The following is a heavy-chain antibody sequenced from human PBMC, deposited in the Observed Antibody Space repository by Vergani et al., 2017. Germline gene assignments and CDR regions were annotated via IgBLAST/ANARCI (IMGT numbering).Heavy chain of an antibody. V-gene: IGHV3-11*01. Sequence: VQLLESGGGLVQPGGSLRLSCAASGFTFSDYYMSWIRQAPGKGLEWVSYISSSGSTIYYADSVKGRFTISRDNAKNSLYLQMNSLRAEDTAVYYCARDYYDSSLPYYGMDVWGQGTTVTVSS. J-gene: IGHJ6*02. CDR1: GFTFSDYY. D-gene: IGHD3-22*01. CDR3: ARDYYDSSLPYYGMDV. CDR2: ISSSGSTI.